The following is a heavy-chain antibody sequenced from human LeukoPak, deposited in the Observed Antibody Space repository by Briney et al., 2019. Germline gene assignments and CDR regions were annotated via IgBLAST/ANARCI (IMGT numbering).Heavy chain of an antibody. CDR2: VNGDGSTT. Sequence: GGSLRLSCAASGFTFSRYWMPWVRQAPGKGLEWVSRVNGDGSTTTYADSVKGRFTISRDNAKNTLYLQMNSLRVEDTAVYFCAVKGGYNDLDAPFDYWGPGTLVTVSS. CDR3: AVKGGYNDLDAPFDY. D-gene: IGHD5-12*01. CDR1: GFTFSRYW. J-gene: IGHJ4*02. V-gene: IGHV3-74*01.